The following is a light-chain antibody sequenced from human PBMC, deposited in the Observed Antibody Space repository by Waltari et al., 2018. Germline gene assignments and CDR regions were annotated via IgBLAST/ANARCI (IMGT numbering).Light chain of an antibody. V-gene: IGKV1-9*01. J-gene: IGKJ3*01. CDR3: QHLNNYPFT. Sequence: DIQLTQSPSFLYASVGDRVTITCRASQGISSYLAWYQQKPGKAPKLLIYAASILQSGVPSRFSGIGSGTEFTLTISSLQPEDFATYYCQHLNNYPFTFGPGTKVDIK. CDR1: QGISSY. CDR2: AAS.